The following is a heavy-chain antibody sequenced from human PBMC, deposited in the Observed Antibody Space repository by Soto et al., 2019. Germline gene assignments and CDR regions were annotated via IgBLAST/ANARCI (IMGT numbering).Heavy chain of an antibody. CDR3: AKDGTPNLGWYFDL. CDR1: GFTFSSYG. V-gene: IGHV3-30*18. Sequence: GGSLRLTCAASGFTFSSYGMHWVRQAPGKGLEWVAVISYDGSNKYYADSVKDRFTISRDNSKNTLYLQMNSLRADDTAVYYCAKDGTPNLGWYFDLWGRGTLVTVS. D-gene: IGHD1-26*01. CDR2: ISYDGSNK. J-gene: IGHJ2*01.